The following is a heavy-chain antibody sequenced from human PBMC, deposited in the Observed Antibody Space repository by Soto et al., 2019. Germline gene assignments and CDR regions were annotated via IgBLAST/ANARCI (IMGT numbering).Heavy chain of an antibody. J-gene: IGHJ6*02. CDR1: GGSLSGYY. Sequence: QVQLQQWGAGLLKPSETLSLTCAVYGGSLSGYYGNWIRQSPGKGLEWIGEINYSGITNYNPSLKSRVTISIDTSKNQFSLNLSSVTAADTAVYYCARTRKLDVWGQGTTVTVSS. CDR3: ARTRKLDV. V-gene: IGHV4-34*01. CDR2: INYSGIT. D-gene: IGHD4-17*01.